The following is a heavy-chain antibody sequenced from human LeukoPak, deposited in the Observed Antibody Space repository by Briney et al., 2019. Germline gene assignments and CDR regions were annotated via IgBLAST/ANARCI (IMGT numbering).Heavy chain of an antibody. CDR2: IYSGGST. V-gene: IGHV3-66*01. D-gene: IGHD4-23*01. CDR1: GFTVSSNY. Sequence: GGSLRLSCAASGFTVSSNYMSWVRQAPGKGLEWVSVIYSGGSTYYADSVKGRFTISRDNSKNTLYLQMNSLRAEDTAVYYCAKDPLISVAPYFDYWGQGTLVTVSS. CDR3: AKDPLISVAPYFDY. J-gene: IGHJ4*02.